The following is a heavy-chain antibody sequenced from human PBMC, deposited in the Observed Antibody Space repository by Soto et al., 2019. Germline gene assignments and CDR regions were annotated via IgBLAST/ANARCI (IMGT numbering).Heavy chain of an antibody. CDR1: GYTFTSYG. CDR3: ARRISVVAYYYYMDV. CDR2: ISAYNGNT. V-gene: IGHV1-18*04. J-gene: IGHJ6*03. D-gene: IGHD2-15*01. Sequence: GASVKVSCKASGYTFTSYGISWVRQAPGQRPEWMGWISAYNGNTNYAQRLQGRVTMTTDTSTNTAYMELRSLTSDDTAVYYCARRISVVAYYYYMDVWGKGTTVTVSS.